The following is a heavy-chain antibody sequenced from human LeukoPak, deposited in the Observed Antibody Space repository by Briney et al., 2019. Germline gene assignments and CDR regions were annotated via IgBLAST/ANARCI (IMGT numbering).Heavy chain of an antibody. CDR2: IYYSGST. CDR3: ATTELFYYYYGMDV. CDR1: GGSISSSSYC. J-gene: IGHJ6*02. V-gene: IGHV4-39*07. Sequence: SETLSLTCTVSGGSISSSSYCWGWIRQPPGKGLEWIGSIYYSGSTYYNPSLKSRVTISVDTSKNQFSLKLSSVTAADTAVYYCATTELFYYYYGMDVWGQGTTVTVSS. D-gene: IGHD3-10*01.